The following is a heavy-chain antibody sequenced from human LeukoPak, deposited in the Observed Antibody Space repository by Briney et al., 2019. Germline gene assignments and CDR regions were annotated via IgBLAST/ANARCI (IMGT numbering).Heavy chain of an antibody. D-gene: IGHD1-26*01. CDR2: IYHSGST. J-gene: IGHJ3*02. V-gene: IGHV4-30-2*01. Sequence: PSETLFLTCTASGGSISSGGYYWSWIRQPPGKGLEWIGYIYHSGSTYYNPSLKSRVTISVDRSKNQFSLKLSSATAADTAVYYCAREHYSGARCRAFDIWGQGTMVTVSS. CDR3: AREHYSGARCRAFDI. CDR1: GGSISSGGYY.